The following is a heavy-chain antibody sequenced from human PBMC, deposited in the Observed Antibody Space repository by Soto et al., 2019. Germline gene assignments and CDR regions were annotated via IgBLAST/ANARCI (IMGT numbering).Heavy chain of an antibody. CDR3: ASQDYGDYFDMDV. D-gene: IGHD4-17*01. J-gene: IGHJ6*02. CDR2: ISAYNGNT. CDR1: GYIFSNYG. V-gene: IGHV1-18*01. Sequence: QVQLVQSGAEVKKPGASVKVSCKASGYIFSNYGISWVRQAPGQGLEWMGWISAYNGNTNYAQKFQGRVTMTTDTYTSTAYMELRSLRSDDTAVYYCASQDYGDYFDMDVWGQGTTVTVSS.